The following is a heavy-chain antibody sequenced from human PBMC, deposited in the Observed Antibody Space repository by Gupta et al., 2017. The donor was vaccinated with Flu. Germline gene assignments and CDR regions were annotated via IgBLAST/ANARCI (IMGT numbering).Heavy chain of an antibody. J-gene: IGHJ3*02. V-gene: IGHV2-70*01. Sequence: QVTLRESGPALVKPTQTLTLTCTFSGFSLSTSGMCVTWIRQPPGKALEWLALIDWGDEKYYSTSLKTRLTISMDTSKTQVVLTMTNMDPVDTGTYYCARIPRLGMAGNAFDIWGQGTVVTVSS. CDR2: IDWGDEK. D-gene: IGHD7-27*01. CDR3: ARIPRLGMAGNAFDI. CDR1: GFSLSTSGMC.